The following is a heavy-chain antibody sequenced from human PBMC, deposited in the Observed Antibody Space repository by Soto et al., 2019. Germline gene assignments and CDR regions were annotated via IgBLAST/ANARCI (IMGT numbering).Heavy chain of an antibody. J-gene: IGHJ6*02. Sequence: SVKVSCKASGFTFTSSAVQWVRQARGQRLEWIGWIVVGSGNTNYAQKFQERVTITRDMSTSTAYMELSSLRSEDTAVYYCAVPRGYYYYGMDVWGQGTTVTVSS. CDR3: AVPRGYYYYGMDV. CDR2: IVVGSGNT. V-gene: IGHV1-58*01. CDR1: GFTFTSSA. D-gene: IGHD3-16*01.